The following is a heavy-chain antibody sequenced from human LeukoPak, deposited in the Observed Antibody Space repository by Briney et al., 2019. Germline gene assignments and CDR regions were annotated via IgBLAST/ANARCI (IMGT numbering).Heavy chain of an antibody. CDR3: AKDLFSWGSNLYYFDC. J-gene: IGHJ4*02. CDR2: ISWNSGSI. D-gene: IGHD7-27*01. V-gene: IGHV3-9*01. Sequence: GGSLRLSCAASGFTFDDYAMHWVRQAPGKGLEWVSGISWNSGSIGYADSVKGRFTISRDNAKNSLYLQMNSLRAEDTALYYCAKDLFSWGSNLYYFDCWGQGTLVTVSS. CDR1: GFTFDDYA.